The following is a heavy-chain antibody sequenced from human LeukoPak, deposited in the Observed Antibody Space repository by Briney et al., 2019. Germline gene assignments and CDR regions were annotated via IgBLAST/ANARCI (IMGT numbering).Heavy chain of an antibody. CDR3: ATKGGVVGATNFDY. D-gene: IGHD1-26*01. CDR2: IYYSGST. J-gene: IGHJ4*02. CDR1: GGSISSGDYY. Sequence: SQTLSLTCTVSGGSISSGDYYWSWIRQPPGKGLEWIGYIYYSGSTYYNPSLKSRVTISVDTSKNQFSPKLSSVTAADTAVYYCATKGGVVGATNFDYWGQGTLVTVSS. V-gene: IGHV4-30-4*08.